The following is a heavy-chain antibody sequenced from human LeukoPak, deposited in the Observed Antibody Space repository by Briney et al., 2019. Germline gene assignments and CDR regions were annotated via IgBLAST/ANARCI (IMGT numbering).Heavy chain of an antibody. CDR3: ARGKLPSISMVRGVRHTSWFDP. V-gene: IGHV4-34*01. J-gene: IGHJ5*02. CDR1: GASLSAYH. D-gene: IGHD3-10*01. CDR2: IKPSGIT. Sequence: PETLSLTCAIDGASLSAYHWNWIRQPPGKGLEWIGEIKPSGITNYNPSLKSRVTISLATSQHQFSLKLRSVTAEDTAVYYCARGKLPSISMVRGVRHTSWFDPWGQGTLVTVSS.